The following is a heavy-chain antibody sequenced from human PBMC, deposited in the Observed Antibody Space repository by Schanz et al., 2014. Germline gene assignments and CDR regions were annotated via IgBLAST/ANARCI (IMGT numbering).Heavy chain of an antibody. CDR1: GFTVSSNY. J-gene: IGHJ4*02. CDR3: AREVGGSFGQHY. CDR2: IYSGGST. Sequence: EVQLVESGGGLIQPGGSLRLSCAASGFTVSSNYMSWVRQAPGKGLEWVSVIYSGGSTYYADSVKGRFTISRDNSNHTLYLHLNSLRAEDTAVYYCAREVGGSFGQHYWGQGALVTVSS. V-gene: IGHV3-53*01. D-gene: IGHD1-26*01.